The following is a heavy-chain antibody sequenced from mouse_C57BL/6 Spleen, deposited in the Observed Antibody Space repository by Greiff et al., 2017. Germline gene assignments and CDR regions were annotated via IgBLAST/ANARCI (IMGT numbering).Heavy chain of an antibody. CDR1: GFTFSSYA. CDR3: ARDITTVVDFAY. CDR2: ISDGGSYT. Sequence: EVQLKESGGGLVKPGGSLKLSCAASGFTFSSYAMSWVRQTPEKRLEWVATISDGGSYTYYPDNVKGRFTISRDNAKNNLYLQMSHLKSEDTAMYYCARDITTVVDFAYWGQGTLVTVSA. D-gene: IGHD1-1*01. J-gene: IGHJ3*01. V-gene: IGHV5-4*01.